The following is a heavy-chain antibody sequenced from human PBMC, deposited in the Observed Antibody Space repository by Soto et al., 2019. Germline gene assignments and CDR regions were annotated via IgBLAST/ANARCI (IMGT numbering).Heavy chain of an antibody. CDR2: ISYEGSNT. V-gene: IGHV3-30-3*01. D-gene: IGHD1-1*01. CDR1: GFTFDTYG. Sequence: GGALRLSCVASGFTFDTYGVHWVRQAPGKGLQWVALISYEGSNTYYADSVRGRFTISRDNSKNTLYLQMNTLRPEDTGLYYCARVTPGNNLYYFSGLDFWGQGTSVTVSS. CDR3: ARVTPGNNLYYFSGLDF. J-gene: IGHJ6*02.